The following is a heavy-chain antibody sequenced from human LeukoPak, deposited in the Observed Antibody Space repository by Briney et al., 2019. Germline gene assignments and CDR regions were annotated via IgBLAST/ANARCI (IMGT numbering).Heavy chain of an antibody. CDR1: GFTFSSYW. V-gene: IGHV3-7*01. Sequence: GGSLRLSCAASGFTFSSYWMSWVRQAPGKGLEWVANIKQDGSEKYYVDSVKGRFTISRDNAKNSLYLQMNSLRAEDTAVYYCARVRGSGSYEGNFDYWGQGTLVTVSS. CDR2: IKQDGSEK. J-gene: IGHJ4*02. D-gene: IGHD3-10*01. CDR3: ARVRGSGSYEGNFDY.